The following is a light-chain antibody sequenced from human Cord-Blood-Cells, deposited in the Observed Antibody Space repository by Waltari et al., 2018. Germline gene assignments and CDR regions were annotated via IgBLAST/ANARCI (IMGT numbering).Light chain of an antibody. CDR2: GAS. Sequence: EIDLTQSPATLSLSPGERGTLSCRASQSVSSSYLDWYQQKPGQALRLLIYGASSRATGIPDRFSGSGSGTDFTLTISRLEPEDVAVYYCQQYGSSPLTFGGGTKVEIK. V-gene: IGKV3-20*01. CDR3: QQYGSSPLT. J-gene: IGKJ4*01. CDR1: QSVSSSY.